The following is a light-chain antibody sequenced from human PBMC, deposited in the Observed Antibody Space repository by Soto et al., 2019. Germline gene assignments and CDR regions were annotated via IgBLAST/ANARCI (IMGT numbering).Light chain of an antibody. CDR2: KVS. CDR1: QSVVYSDGNTY. V-gene: IGKV2-30*01. J-gene: IGKJ2*01. CDR3: LQGTHWPYA. Sequence: DVVMTQSPLSLPVTLGQPAFISCRSSQSVVYSDGNTYLNWFHQRPGQSPRRLIYKVSNRDSGVPDRFSGRGSGTDFTLKISRVEAEDVGVYYCLQGTHWPYAFGQGTKLEIK.